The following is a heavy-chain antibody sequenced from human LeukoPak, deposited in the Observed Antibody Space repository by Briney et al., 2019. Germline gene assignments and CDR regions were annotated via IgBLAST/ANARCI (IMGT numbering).Heavy chain of an antibody. CDR1: GVIFSSYW. CDR3: ATIGGLYYDFWSGYFKY. J-gene: IGHJ4*02. D-gene: IGHD3-3*01. Sequence: PGGSLRLSCAATGVIFSSYWMSWVRQAPGKGLEWVANIKQDGSEKYYVDSVKGRFTISRDNAKNSLYLQMKSLRAEDTAVYYCATIGGLYYDFWSGYFKYWGQGTLVTVSS. V-gene: IGHV3-7*01. CDR2: IKQDGSEK.